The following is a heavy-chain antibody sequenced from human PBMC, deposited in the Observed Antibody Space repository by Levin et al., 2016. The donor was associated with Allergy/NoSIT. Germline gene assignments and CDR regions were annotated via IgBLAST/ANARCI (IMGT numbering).Heavy chain of an antibody. D-gene: IGHD2-21*02. CDR1: GFTFDDYG. J-gene: IGHJ2*01. Sequence: GGSLRLSCAASGFTFDDYGMSWVRQAPGKGLEWVSGISWNGGSTGYADSVKGRFTISRDNAKNSLYLQMNSLRAEDTALYYCARSVVTAIHSYWYFDLWGRGTLVSVSS. CDR2: ISWNGGST. CDR3: ARSVVTAIHSYWYFDL. V-gene: IGHV3-20*04.